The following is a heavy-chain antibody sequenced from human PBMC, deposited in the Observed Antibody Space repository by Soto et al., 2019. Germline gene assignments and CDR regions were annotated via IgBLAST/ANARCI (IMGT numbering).Heavy chain of an antibody. CDR2: INHSGST. Sequence: SETLSLTCAVYGGSFSGYYWSWIRQPPGKGLEWIGEINHSGSTNYNPSLKSRVTISVDTSKNQFSLKLSSVTAADTAVYYCARVRRRSYDFWSGYTRYYYYYYMDVWGKGTTVTVSS. D-gene: IGHD3-3*01. J-gene: IGHJ6*03. V-gene: IGHV4-34*01. CDR1: GGSFSGYY. CDR3: ARVRRRSYDFWSGYTRYYYYYYMDV.